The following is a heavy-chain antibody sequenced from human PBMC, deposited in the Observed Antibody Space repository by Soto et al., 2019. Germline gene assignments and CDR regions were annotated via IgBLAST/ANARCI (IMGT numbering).Heavy chain of an antibody. V-gene: IGHV4-31*03. CDR3: AIGGNYAFDP. D-gene: IGHD1-7*01. Sequence: SETLSLTCTVSGGSISSGGYYWSWIRQHPGKGLEWIGYIYYSGSTYYNPSLKSRVTISVDTSKNQFSLKLSSVTAADTAVYYCAIGGNYAFDPWGQGTLVTVSS. CDR2: IYYSGST. J-gene: IGHJ5*02. CDR1: GGSISSGGYY.